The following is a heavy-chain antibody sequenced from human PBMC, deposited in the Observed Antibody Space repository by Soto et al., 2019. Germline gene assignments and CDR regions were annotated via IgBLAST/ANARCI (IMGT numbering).Heavy chain of an antibody. V-gene: IGHV3-48*01. CDR3: ARLGPGAFDI. Sequence: GGSLRLSCAASGFTFSSYSMNWVRQAPGRGLEWVSYISGSSSTIFFADSVKGRFTISRDNAKNSLYLQMNSLRAEDTAVYYCARLGPGAFDIWGQGTMVTVSS. CDR1: GFTFSSYS. CDR2: ISGSSSTI. J-gene: IGHJ3*02.